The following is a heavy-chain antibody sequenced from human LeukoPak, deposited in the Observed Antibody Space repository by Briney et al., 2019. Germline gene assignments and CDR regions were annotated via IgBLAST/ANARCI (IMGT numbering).Heavy chain of an antibody. V-gene: IGHV1-18*01. J-gene: IGHJ4*02. D-gene: IGHD2-2*01. CDR1: GYTFTNYG. Sequence: ASVKVSCTASGYTFTNYGISWVRQAPGQGLEWMAWISANNGETRYEQNLQGRVTMTTDASTSTAYMELRSLRSDDTAVYYCARVPPSAHQLLSSDYWGQGTLVTVSS. CDR2: ISANNGET. CDR3: ARVPPSAHQLLSSDY.